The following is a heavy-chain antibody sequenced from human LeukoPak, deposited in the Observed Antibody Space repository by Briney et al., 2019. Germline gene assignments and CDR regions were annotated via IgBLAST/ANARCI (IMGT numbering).Heavy chain of an antibody. V-gene: IGHV1-2*02. CDR3: ARDWGYCSGGSCYGTHTDY. D-gene: IGHD2-15*01. Sequence: ASVKVSCKASGYTFTGYYMHWVRQAPGQGLEWMGWINPNSGGTNYAQKFQGRVTMTRDTSISTAYMELSRLRSDDTAVYYCARDWGYCSGGSCYGTHTDYWGQGILVTVSS. J-gene: IGHJ4*02. CDR1: GYTFTGYY. CDR2: INPNSGGT.